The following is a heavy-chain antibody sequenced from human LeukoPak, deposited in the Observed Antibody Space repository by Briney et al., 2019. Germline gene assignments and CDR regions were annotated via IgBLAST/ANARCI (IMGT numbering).Heavy chain of an antibody. D-gene: IGHD6-6*01. V-gene: IGHV3-7*01. CDR3: ARRGGSSSRRSPIDY. CDR1: GFTFSDYW. CDR2: IKQDGSQR. J-gene: IGHJ4*02. Sequence: GGSLRLSCTASGFTFSDYWMTWVRQAPGKGPEWVANIKQDGSQRYYVDSVRGRSTISRDNAKNSLFLQMNGLRAEDTAVYYCARRGGSSSRRSPIDYWGQGTLVTVSS.